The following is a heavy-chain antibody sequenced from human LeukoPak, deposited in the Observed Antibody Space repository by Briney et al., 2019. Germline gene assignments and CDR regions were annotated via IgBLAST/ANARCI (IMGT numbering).Heavy chain of an antibody. CDR2: IYGDGSFT. J-gene: IGHJ4*02. CDR1: GFTFSNFW. D-gene: IGHD1-26*01. CDR3: AKDVGKWESLHFFDY. Sequence: PGGSLRLSCAASGFTFSNFWMHWVRQAPGKGLVWVALIYGDGSFTRYADSVKGRFTISRDNAKNTVYLQMNSLRGDDTAVYYCAKDVGKWESLHFFDYWGQGTLVTVSS. V-gene: IGHV3-74*01.